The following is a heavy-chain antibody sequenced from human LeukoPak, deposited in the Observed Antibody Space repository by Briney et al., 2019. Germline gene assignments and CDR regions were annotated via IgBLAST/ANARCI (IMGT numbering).Heavy chain of an antibody. V-gene: IGHV4-4*02. CDR1: GGSISSSNW. J-gene: IGHJ3*02. CDR3: AGPSTVTTEMNDAFDI. Sequence: PSGTLSLTCAVSGGSISSSNWWSWVRQPPGKGLEWIGEIYHSGSTNYNPSLKSRVTISVDKSRNQFSLKLSSVTAADTAVYYCAGPSTVTTEMNDAFDIWGQGTMVTVSS. D-gene: IGHD4-17*01. CDR2: IYHSGST.